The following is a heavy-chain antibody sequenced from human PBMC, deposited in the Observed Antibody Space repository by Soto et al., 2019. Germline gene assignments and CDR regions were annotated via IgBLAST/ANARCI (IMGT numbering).Heavy chain of an antibody. J-gene: IGHJ4*02. V-gene: IGHV3-74*01. Sequence: EVQLVESGGGLVQPGGSLRLSCAASGFTFSSYWMHWVRQVPGKGLVWVSRIHFDGSTTHYADSVKGRFTISRDNAKNTLSLQMNSLRAEDTAVYYCVRDAYISGYYQFDYWGQGTLVTVSS. CDR1: GFTFSSYW. CDR2: IHFDGSTT. CDR3: VRDAYISGYYQFDY. D-gene: IGHD6-19*01.